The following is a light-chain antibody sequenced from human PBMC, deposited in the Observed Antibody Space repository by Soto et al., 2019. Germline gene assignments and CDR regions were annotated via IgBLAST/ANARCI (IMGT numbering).Light chain of an antibody. V-gene: IGKV3-20*01. CDR2: GAS. CDR1: QSVSSSY. Sequence: EIVLTQSPGTLSLSPGERATLSCRASQSVSSSYLAWYQQKPGQAPRLLIYGASSRATGIPDRFSGSGSGTDFTLTISRLEPEDFAVYYCQDDGSSPRTFGQGTKVEI. CDR3: QDDGSSPRT. J-gene: IGKJ1*01.